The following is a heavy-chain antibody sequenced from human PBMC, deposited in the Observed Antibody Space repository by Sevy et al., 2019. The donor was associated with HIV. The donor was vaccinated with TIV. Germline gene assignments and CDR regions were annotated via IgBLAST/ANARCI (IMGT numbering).Heavy chain of an antibody. D-gene: IGHD3-3*01. CDR1: GYTFTSYG. V-gene: IGHV1-18*01. CDR2: IGAYNGNT. J-gene: IGHJ5*02. Sequence: ASVKVSCKASGYTFTSYGISWVRQAPGQGLEWMGWIGAYNGNTNYAQKLQGRVTMTTDTSTSTAYMELRSLRSDDTAVYYCARLDTGHDFWSGYYGNWFDPWGQGTLVTVSS. CDR3: ARLDTGHDFWSGYYGNWFDP.